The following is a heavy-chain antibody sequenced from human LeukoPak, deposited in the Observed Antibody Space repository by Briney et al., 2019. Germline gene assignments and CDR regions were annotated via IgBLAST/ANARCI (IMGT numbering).Heavy chain of an antibody. J-gene: IGHJ3*02. Sequence: ASVKVSCKASGYTFTSYDISWMRQAPGQGLEWMGWISAYNGNTNYAQKLQGRVTMTTDTSTSTAYMELRSLRSDGTAVYYCAIGRYYDRCDAFDIWGQGTMVTVSS. D-gene: IGHD3-22*01. V-gene: IGHV1-18*01. CDR2: ISAYNGNT. CDR3: AIGRYYDRCDAFDI. CDR1: GYTFTSYD.